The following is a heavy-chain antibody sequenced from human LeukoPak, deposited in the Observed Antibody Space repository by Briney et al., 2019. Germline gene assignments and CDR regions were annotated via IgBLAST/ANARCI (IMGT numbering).Heavy chain of an antibody. V-gene: IGHV1-8*01. CDR2: MNPNSGNT. D-gene: IGHD5-18*01. CDR1: GYTFTSYD. J-gene: IGHJ6*02. CDR3: ARGRLVRGIQLWFRPDYYYGMDV. Sequence: ASVKVSCKASGYTFTSYDINWVRQATGQGLEWMGWMNPNSGNTGCAQKFQGRVTMTRNTSISTAYMELSSLRSEDTAVYYCARGRLVRGIQLWFRPDYYYGMDVWGQGTTVTVSS.